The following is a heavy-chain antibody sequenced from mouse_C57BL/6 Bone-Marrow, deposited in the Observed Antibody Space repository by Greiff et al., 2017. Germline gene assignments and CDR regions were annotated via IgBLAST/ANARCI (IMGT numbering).Heavy chain of an antibody. CDR1: GFTFSSYG. J-gene: IGHJ4*01. CDR3: ARHKATVVATDY. V-gene: IGHV5-6*01. D-gene: IGHD1-1*01. CDR2: ISSGGSYT. Sequence: VQLKESGGDLVKPGGSLKLSCAASGFTFSSYGMSWVRQTPDKRLEWVATISSGGSYTYYPDSVKGRFTISRDNAKNTLYLQMSSLKSEDTAMYYCARHKATVVATDYWGQGTSVTVSS.